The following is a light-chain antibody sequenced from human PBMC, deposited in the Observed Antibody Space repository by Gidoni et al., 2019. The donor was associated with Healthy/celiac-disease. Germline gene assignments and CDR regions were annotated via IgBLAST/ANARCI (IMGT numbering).Light chain of an antibody. V-gene: IGLV3-21*04. Sequence: SVLLTQPPPVPGAPGKTARITCGGNNIGSKSVHWYQQKPGQAPVLVIYYDSDRPSGIPERFSGSNSGNTATLTISRVEAGDEADYYCQVWDSSSDHVVFGGGTKLTVL. CDR1: NIGSKS. CDR2: YDS. J-gene: IGLJ2*01. CDR3: QVWDSSSDHVV.